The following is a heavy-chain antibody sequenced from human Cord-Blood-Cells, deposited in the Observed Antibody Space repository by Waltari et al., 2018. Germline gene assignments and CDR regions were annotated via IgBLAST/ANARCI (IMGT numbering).Heavy chain of an antibody. J-gene: IGHJ6*02. CDR2: IIPSVGTA. CDR1: GGTFSSYA. Sequence: QVQLVQSGAEVKKPGSSVKVSCKASGGTFSSYAISWVRQAPGQGLEWMGGIIPSVGTANYAQKFQGRVRITADEATSTAYMELSSLRSEDTAVYYCARATLRFLEWLYYYYGMDVWGQGTTVTVSS. CDR3: ARATLRFLEWLYYYYGMDV. D-gene: IGHD3-3*01. V-gene: IGHV1-69*01.